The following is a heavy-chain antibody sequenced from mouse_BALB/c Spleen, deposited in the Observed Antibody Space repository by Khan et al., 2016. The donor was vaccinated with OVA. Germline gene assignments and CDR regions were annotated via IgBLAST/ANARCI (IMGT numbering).Heavy chain of an antibody. J-gene: IGHJ2*01. CDR3: ARLDDI. V-gene: IGHV2-9*02. CDR2: IWAGGST. D-gene: IGHD1-3*01. Sequence: QVQLKESGPGLVAPSQSLSITCTVSGFSLTSYGVHWVRQPPGKGLEWLGVIWAGGSTNYYSALMSRLSISKDNSKSQVFLIMISLQTDDTAMYYCARLDDIWGQGTTLTVSS. CDR1: GFSLTSYG.